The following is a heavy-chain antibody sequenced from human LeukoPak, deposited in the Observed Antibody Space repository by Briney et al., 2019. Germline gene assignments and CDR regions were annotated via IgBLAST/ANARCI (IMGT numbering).Heavy chain of an antibody. CDR3: AGEDSSSDRFDY. Sequence: GASVKVSCKASGGTFSSYTISWVRQAPGQGLEWMGRIIPILGIANYAQKFQGRVTTTADKSTSTAYMELSSLRSEDTAVYYCAGEDSSSDRFDYWGQGTLVTVSS. D-gene: IGHD6-6*01. V-gene: IGHV1-69*02. CDR2: IIPILGIA. J-gene: IGHJ4*02. CDR1: GGTFSSYT.